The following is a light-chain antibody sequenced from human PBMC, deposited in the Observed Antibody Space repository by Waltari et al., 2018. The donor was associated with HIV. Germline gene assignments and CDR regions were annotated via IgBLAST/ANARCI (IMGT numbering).Light chain of an antibody. CDR1: SSDIGGYNY. CDR3: SSYTTTSSRGL. V-gene: IGLV2-14*01. J-gene: IGLJ2*01. CDR2: EIS. Sequence: HSALTQPASVSGYPGQANTISCTGTSSDIGGYNYVSWYQPYPGKAPRLLIYEISKRPSWISNRFSGSKSGNAASLTIAGLQADDEADYYCSSYTTTSSRGLFGGGTKLTVL.